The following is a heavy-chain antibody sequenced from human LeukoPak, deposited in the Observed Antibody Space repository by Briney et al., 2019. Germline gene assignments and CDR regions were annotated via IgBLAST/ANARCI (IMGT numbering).Heavy chain of an antibody. D-gene: IGHD1-1*01. CDR2: ISSSSSTI. CDR3: ASRTGAKGDY. J-gene: IGHJ4*02. CDR1: GLTFSSYS. V-gene: IGHV3-48*04. Sequence: GGSLRLSCAASGLTFSSYSMNWVRQAPGKGLEWVSYISSSSSTIYYADSVKGRFTISRDNAKNSLYLQVNSLRAEDTAVYYCASRTGAKGDYWGQGTLVTVSS.